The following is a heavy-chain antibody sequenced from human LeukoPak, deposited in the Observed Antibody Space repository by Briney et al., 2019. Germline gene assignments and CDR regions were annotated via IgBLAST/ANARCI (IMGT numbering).Heavy chain of an antibody. Sequence: PSETLSLTCTVSDYSTSSGYYWGWIRQPPGKGLEWIGSIYHSGSTYYNPSLKSRVTISVNTSKNHFSLKLSSVTAADTAVYYCARQGRYYDILTGYSYYYYYMDVWGKGTTVTISS. CDR1: DYSTSSGYY. CDR2: IYHSGST. V-gene: IGHV4-38-2*02. J-gene: IGHJ6*03. CDR3: ARQGRYYDILTGYSYYYYYMDV. D-gene: IGHD3-9*01.